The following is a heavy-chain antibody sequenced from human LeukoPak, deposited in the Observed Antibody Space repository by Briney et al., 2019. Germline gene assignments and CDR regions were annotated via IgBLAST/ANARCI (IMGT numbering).Heavy chain of an antibody. CDR1: GYSISDGFY. Sequence: SETLSLTCTVSGYSISDGFYWDWIRQTPGKGLEWIGSIFHSGTTYYNPSLKSRVTISTDTSKNHFSLNLNSVTAADTAVYYCARDTYYYGSGSYYNPYYYYYMDVWGKGTTVTISS. CDR3: ARDTYYYGSGSYYNPYYYYYMDV. D-gene: IGHD3-10*01. J-gene: IGHJ6*03. V-gene: IGHV4-38-2*02. CDR2: IFHSGTT.